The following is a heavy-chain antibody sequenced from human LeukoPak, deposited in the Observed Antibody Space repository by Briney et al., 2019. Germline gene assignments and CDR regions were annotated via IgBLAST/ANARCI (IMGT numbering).Heavy chain of an antibody. D-gene: IGHD2-2*01. CDR2: ISSSGSTI. CDR3: ARDLGVVVVPAALDY. Sequence: GGSLRLSCAASGFTFSSYEMNWVRQAPGKGLEWVSYISSSGSTIYYADSVKGRFTTSRDNAKNSLYLQMNSLRAEDTAVYYCARDLGVVVVPAALDYWGQGTLVTVSS. J-gene: IGHJ4*02. CDR1: GFTFSSYE. V-gene: IGHV3-48*03.